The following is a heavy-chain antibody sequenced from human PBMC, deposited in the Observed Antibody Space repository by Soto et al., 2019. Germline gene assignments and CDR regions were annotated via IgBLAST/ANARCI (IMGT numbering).Heavy chain of an antibody. CDR3: ASAPVSNYYDSSGYLNWFDP. J-gene: IGHJ5*02. CDR2: IIPIFGTA. D-gene: IGHD3-22*01. Sequence: SVKVSCKASGGTFSSYAISWVRQAPGQGLEWMGGIIPIFGTANYAQKFQGRVTITADESTSTAYMELSSLRSEDTAAYYCASAPVSNYYDSSGYLNWFDPWGQGTLVTVSS. CDR1: GGTFSSYA. V-gene: IGHV1-69*13.